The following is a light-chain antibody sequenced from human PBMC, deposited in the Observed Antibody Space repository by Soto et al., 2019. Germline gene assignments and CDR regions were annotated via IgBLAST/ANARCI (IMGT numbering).Light chain of an antibody. CDR1: QSVSSNY. Sequence: EIVLTQSPGTLSLSPGERATLSCRASQSVSSNYLAWYQQKPGQAPRLLICATSSRATGIPDRFSGSGSGTDFTLAISRLEPEDFAVYYCHQYGYSSWTFGQGTKVEIK. J-gene: IGKJ1*01. CDR3: HQYGYSSWT. CDR2: ATS. V-gene: IGKV3-20*01.